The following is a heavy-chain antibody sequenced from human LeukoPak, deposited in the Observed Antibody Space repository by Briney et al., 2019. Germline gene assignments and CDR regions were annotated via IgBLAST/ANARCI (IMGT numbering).Heavy chain of an antibody. J-gene: IGHJ4*02. V-gene: IGHV3-9*01. CDR1: GFTFDDYA. CDR3: AKDADISVQLVVITSFDS. CDR2: ISWNSGSI. Sequence: GGSLRLSCAASGFTFDDYAMHWVRQAPGRGLEWVSGISWNSGSIGYADSVKGRFTISRDNAKNSLYLQMNSLRAEDTALYYCAKDADISVQLVVITSFDSWGQGTLVTVSS. D-gene: IGHD3-22*01.